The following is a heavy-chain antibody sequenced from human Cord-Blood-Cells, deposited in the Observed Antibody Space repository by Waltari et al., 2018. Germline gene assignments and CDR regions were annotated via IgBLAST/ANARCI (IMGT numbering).Heavy chain of an antibody. CDR3: ARADWGSAFDI. CDR2: ISSSGSTI. J-gene: IGHJ3*02. CDR1: GLTFSSYE. Sequence: EVQLVESGGGLVQPGGSLRLSCDASGLTFSSYEMNWVRQSPGKGLEWVSYISSSGSTIYYADSVKGRFTISRDNAKNSLYLQMNSLRAEDTAVYYCARADWGSAFDIWGQGTMVTVSS. V-gene: IGHV3-48*03. D-gene: IGHD7-27*01.